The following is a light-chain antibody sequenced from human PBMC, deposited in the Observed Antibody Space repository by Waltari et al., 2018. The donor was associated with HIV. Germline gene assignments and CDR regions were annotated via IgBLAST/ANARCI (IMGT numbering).Light chain of an antibody. CDR3: HQRSNWPIT. V-gene: IGKV3-11*01. CDR1: QSVS. Sequence: EIVLTQSPATLSLSPGERATLSCRASQSVSIYGASSRATGIPARFSGSGSGTDFTLTISSLEPGDFGVYYCHQRSNWPITFGQGTRLEIK. J-gene: IGKJ5*01. CDR2: GAS.